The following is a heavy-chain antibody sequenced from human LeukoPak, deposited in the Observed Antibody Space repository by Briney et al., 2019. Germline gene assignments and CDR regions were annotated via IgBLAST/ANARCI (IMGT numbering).Heavy chain of an antibody. V-gene: IGHV4-61*02. Sequence: SETLSLTCTVSGASISSGSYYWRWIRQPAGKGLEWIGRIFTSGSTNYNASLKTRVTISRDTSRNHFSLHLTSVTAADTAMYYCARDLAGAFEYWGQGNLVIVSS. CDR3: ARDLAGAFEY. CDR2: IFTSGST. J-gene: IGHJ4*02. CDR1: GASISSGSYY. D-gene: IGHD2-8*02.